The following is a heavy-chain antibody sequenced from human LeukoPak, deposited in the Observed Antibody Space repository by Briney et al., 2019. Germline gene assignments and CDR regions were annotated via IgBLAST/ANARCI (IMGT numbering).Heavy chain of an antibody. CDR1: GFSFSTYG. Sequence: PGRSLRLSCAASGFSFSTYGMHWVRQAPGKGLEWVAVIWYDGSNKYYADSVKGRFTISRDNSKNTQYLQMSSLRPEDTAVYFCVRGAWYFQYWGQGTLVTVSS. J-gene: IGHJ4*02. D-gene: IGHD4/OR15-4a*01. CDR2: IWYDGSNK. V-gene: IGHV3-33*01. CDR3: VRGAWYFQY.